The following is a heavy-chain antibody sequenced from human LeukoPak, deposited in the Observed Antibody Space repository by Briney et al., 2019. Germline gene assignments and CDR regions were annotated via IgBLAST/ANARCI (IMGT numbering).Heavy chain of an antibody. CDR2: IHYSGST. CDR3: ARWGHFDTSGYFVVDY. J-gene: IGHJ4*02. CDR1: DGSISSYY. Sequence: SETLSLTCTISDGSISSYYWNWIRQSPGKGLEWIGHIHYSGSTHYNPSLQSRVSISIDTSKKHFSLNLRSVTAVDTAVYYCARWGHFDTSGYFVVDYWGQGTLVTVSS. V-gene: IGHV4-59*01. D-gene: IGHD3-22*01.